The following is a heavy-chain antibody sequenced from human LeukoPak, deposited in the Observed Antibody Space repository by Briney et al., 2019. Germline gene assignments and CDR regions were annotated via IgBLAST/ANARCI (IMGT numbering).Heavy chain of an antibody. CDR2: IVVGSGNT. Sequence: GTSVKVSCKASGFTFTSSAVQWVRQARGQRLEWIGWIVVGSGNTNYAQKFQERVTITRDMSTSTAYMELSSLRSEDTAVYYCARDQVDAGSYFAFFDYWGQGTLVTVSS. D-gene: IGHD1-26*01. J-gene: IGHJ4*02. CDR3: ARDQVDAGSYFAFFDY. CDR1: GFTFTSSA. V-gene: IGHV1-58*01.